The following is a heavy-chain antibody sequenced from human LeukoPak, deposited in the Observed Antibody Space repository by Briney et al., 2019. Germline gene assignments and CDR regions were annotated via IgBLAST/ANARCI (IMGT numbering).Heavy chain of an antibody. V-gene: IGHV3-66*01. CDR2: IYSGGST. CDR1: GFTVSSNY. Sequence: GGSLRLSCAAAGFTVSSNYMSWVRQAPGKGLEWDSVIYSGGSTYYADSVKGRFTISRDNSKNTLYLQMNSLRAEDTAVYYCARDRGYSGYDSAFDIWGQGTMVTVSS. D-gene: IGHD5-12*01. CDR3: ARDRGYSGYDSAFDI. J-gene: IGHJ3*02.